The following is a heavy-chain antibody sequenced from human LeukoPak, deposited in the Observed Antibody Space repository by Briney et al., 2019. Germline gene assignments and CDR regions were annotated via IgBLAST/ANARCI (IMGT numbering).Heavy chain of an antibody. J-gene: IGHJ6*02. Sequence: GASVKVSCKASGYTFTSYGISWVRQAPGQGLEWMGWISAYNGNTNYAQKLQGRVTMTTDTSTSTAYMELRSLRSDDTAVYYCARAPYDIQPRGNGMDVWGQGTTVTVSS. CDR3: ARAPYDIQPRGNGMDV. V-gene: IGHV1-18*01. D-gene: IGHD2-8*01. CDR2: ISAYNGNT. CDR1: GYTFTSYG.